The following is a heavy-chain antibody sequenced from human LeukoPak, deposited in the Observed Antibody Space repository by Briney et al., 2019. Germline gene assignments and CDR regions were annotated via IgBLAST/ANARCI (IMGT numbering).Heavy chain of an antibody. Sequence: GGSLRLSCAASGFTFRSYAMSWVRQAPGKGLEWVSGFSGTGSNTYYADSVKGRFTISRDNSKNTLYLQMNSLRAEDTSIYFCAKALEQETVIALDSWGQGTLVTVSS. V-gene: IGHV3-23*01. CDR1: GFTFRSYA. CDR3: AKALEQETVIALDS. CDR2: FSGTGSNT. J-gene: IGHJ4*02. D-gene: IGHD6-13*01.